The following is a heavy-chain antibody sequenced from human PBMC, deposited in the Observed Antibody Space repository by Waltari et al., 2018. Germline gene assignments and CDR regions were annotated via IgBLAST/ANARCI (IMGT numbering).Heavy chain of an antibody. D-gene: IGHD5-12*01. V-gene: IGHV4-61*09. J-gene: IGHJ6*02. CDR3: ARMGDSGYADDYYYYGMDV. CDR1: GGSISSGSYY. CDR2: IYTSGST. Sequence: QVQLQESGPGLVKPSQTLSLTCTVSGGSISSGSYYWSWIRQPAGKGLEWVGYIYTSGSTNYNPSRKSRVTISVDTSKNQFSLKLSSVTAADTAVYYCARMGDSGYADDYYYYGMDVWGQGTTVTVSS.